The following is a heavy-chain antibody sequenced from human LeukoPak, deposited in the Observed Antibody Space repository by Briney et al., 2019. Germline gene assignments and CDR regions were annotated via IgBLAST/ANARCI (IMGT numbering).Heavy chain of an antibody. D-gene: IGHD6-13*01. Sequence: GGSLRLSCAASGFTFSTYAMSWVRQAPGKGLEWVSAISPGGTDTYYADSVKGRFTISRDKSKNTLYLQMNSLRAEDTAAYYCAKDRSSSWTWTIDYWGQGTLVTVSS. CDR1: GFTFSTYA. CDR3: AKDRSSSWTWTIDY. CDR2: ISPGGTDT. J-gene: IGHJ4*02. V-gene: IGHV3-23*01.